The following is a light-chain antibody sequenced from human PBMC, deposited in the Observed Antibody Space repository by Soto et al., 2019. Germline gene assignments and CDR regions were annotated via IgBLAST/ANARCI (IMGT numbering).Light chain of an antibody. CDR3: QQYSNWPPIT. V-gene: IGKV1-5*03. CDR2: KAS. J-gene: IGKJ5*01. CDR1: QNINNL. Sequence: DIQMTQSPSTLSASVGDRVTITCRASQNINNLLAWYQQKPGKAPNLLIYKASSLESGVPSRFSGSGYGTEFTLTISSLQPDDFATYYCQQYSNWPPITFGQGTRLEIK.